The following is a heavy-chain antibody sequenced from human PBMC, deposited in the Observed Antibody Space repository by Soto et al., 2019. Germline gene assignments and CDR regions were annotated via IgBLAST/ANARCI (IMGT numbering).Heavy chain of an antibody. Sequence: GGSLRLSCAASGFSFGSYALSWVRQDPGKGLGWVSTISGSDVKTFYAHSVKGRFATSRDTSPGTLSLQMNRLRADDPAMYYRSRRRYLDYCGQGTRVTVSS. J-gene: IGHJ4*02. CDR1: GFSFGSYA. V-gene: IGHV3-23*01. D-gene: IGHD1-20*01. CDR3: SRRRYLDY. CDR2: ISGSDVKT.